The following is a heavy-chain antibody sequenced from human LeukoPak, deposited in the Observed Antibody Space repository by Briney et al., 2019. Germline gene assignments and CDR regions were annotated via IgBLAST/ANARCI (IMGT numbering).Heavy chain of an antibody. Sequence: GGSLRLLCAASGFTYSSCAMSGVPQARGRAREWGSGISARGGDTHYVDSVKGRFTIPRHNPKHSLFVQMNSLRAEDTPVYFCAKSRSGSANCALQIFDNWGQGTLVTVSS. D-gene: IGHD1-1*01. CDR3: AKSRSGSANCALQIFDN. CDR2: ISARGGDT. J-gene: IGHJ4*02. CDR1: GFTYSSCA. V-gene: IGHV3-23*01.